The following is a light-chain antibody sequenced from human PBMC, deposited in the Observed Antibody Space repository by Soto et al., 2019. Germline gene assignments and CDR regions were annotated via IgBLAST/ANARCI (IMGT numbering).Light chain of an antibody. CDR2: KAS. CDR3: QHYYGYSRT. Sequence: DIQMTQSPSTLSASVGDRVTITCRASQSIDIWLAWYQQKPGKAPKHLIYKASNLESGVPSRISGSGSGTEFTLTISSLQPDDSATYYCQHYYGYSRTFGQGTKLEIK. J-gene: IGKJ2*01. V-gene: IGKV1-5*03. CDR1: QSIDIW.